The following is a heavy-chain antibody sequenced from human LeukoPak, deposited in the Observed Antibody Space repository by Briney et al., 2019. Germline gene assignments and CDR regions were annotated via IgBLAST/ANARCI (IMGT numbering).Heavy chain of an antibody. V-gene: IGHV3-30*14. Sequence: GGSLRLSCAASGLTFSSYAMHWVRQAPGKGLEWVAVISYDGSNKYYADSVKGRFIISRDNDKNTLHLQMNSLRVEDTAVYFCARDSPAATYAFDIWGQGTMVTVSS. CDR1: GLTFSSYA. CDR2: ISYDGSNK. D-gene: IGHD2-2*01. J-gene: IGHJ3*02. CDR3: ARDSPAATYAFDI.